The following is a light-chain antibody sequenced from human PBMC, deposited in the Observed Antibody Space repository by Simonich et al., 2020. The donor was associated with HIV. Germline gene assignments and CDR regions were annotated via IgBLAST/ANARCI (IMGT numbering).Light chain of an antibody. J-gene: IGLJ2*01. Sequence: QSALTQPASVSGSPGQSITISCTGTKSDIGDYNHVSWFQQHPGTAPKDIIYDVNKLPSGVSSRFSGFKSGTTASLTISGLQAEDEADYYCSSYTSSSTVVFGGGTKLTVL. V-gene: IGLV2-14*01. CDR2: DVN. CDR3: SSYTSSSTVV. CDR1: KSDIGDYNH.